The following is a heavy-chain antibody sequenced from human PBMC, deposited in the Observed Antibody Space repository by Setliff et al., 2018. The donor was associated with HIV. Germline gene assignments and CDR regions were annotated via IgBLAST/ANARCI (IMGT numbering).Heavy chain of an antibody. CDR1: GVSLSSESYY. V-gene: IGHV4-39*01. Sequence: SETLSLTCTVSGVSLSSESYYWGWVRQPPGKALEWVGSMYYNGKIFYNPSLRSRVTIFVDSSKNELSLRLQSVTAADTAVYYCARQGESTGSWFSSWYSYDMDVWGQGTTVTVSS. J-gene: IGHJ6*02. CDR3: ARQGESTGSWFSSWYSYDMDV. CDR2: MYYNGKI. D-gene: IGHD2-15*01.